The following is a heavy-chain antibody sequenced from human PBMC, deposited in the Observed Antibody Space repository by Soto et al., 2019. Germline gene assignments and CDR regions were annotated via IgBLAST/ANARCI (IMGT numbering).Heavy chain of an antibody. CDR3: ANDALTVLRYFDWLTSYYYYGMDV. CDR2: ISGSGGST. V-gene: IGHV3-23*01. D-gene: IGHD3-9*01. CDR1: GFTYSSYA. Sequence: GSLRLSCAASGFTYSSYAMSWVRQAPGKGLEWVSAISGSGGSTYYADSVKGRFTISRDNSKNTLYLQMNSLRAEDTAVYYCANDALTVLRYFDWLTSYYYYGMDVWGQGTTVTVSS. J-gene: IGHJ6*02.